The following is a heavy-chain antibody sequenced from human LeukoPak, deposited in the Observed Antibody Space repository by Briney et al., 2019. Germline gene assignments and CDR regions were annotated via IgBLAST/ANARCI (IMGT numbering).Heavy chain of an antibody. CDR3: ARDAGYGGNSDY. CDR1: GFTFNMYC. D-gene: IGHD4-23*01. CDR2: INKDGSDK. Sequence: GGSLRLSCAASGFTFNMYCMTWVRQAPGKGLESVAYINKDGSDKYYVDSVKGRFTVSRDNAENSLYLQMNSLRAEDTAVYYCARDAGYGGNSDYWGQGTLVTVSS. J-gene: IGHJ4*02. V-gene: IGHV3-7*01.